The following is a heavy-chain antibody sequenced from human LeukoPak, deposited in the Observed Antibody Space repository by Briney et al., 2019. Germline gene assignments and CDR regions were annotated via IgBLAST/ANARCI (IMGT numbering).Heavy chain of an antibody. V-gene: IGHV3-23*01. Sequence: GGSLRLSCAASGFTFSSHAMSWVRQAPGKGLEWVSAISGSGGSTYYADSVKGRFTISRDNSKNTLYLQMNSLRAEDTAVYYCAKVRDFWSGYYRVFDYWGQGTLVTVSS. CDR1: GFTFSSHA. CDR3: AKVRDFWSGYYRVFDY. D-gene: IGHD3-3*01. CDR2: ISGSGGST. J-gene: IGHJ4*02.